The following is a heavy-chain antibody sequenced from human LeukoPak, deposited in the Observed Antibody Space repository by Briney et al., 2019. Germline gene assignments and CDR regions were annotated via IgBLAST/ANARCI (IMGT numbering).Heavy chain of an antibody. J-gene: IGHJ3*02. CDR2: SYDSGIT. Sequence: SETLSLTCTASGGPISSSTYYWGWIRQPPGKGLEWVRSSYDSGITYYNPAHSSRVTISVDTSKNQFSLKLSSVTAADTAVYYCARRIGLVTPNAFDIWGQGTMVTVSS. D-gene: IGHD2-21*01. V-gene: IGHV4-39*01. CDR3: ARRIGLVTPNAFDI. CDR1: GGPISSSTYY.